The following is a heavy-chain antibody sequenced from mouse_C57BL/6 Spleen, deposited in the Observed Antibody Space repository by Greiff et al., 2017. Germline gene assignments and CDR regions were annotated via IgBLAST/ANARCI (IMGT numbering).Heavy chain of an antibody. CDR2: INPNNGGT. CDR3: AREDYYGSSPWFAY. J-gene: IGHJ3*01. V-gene: IGHV1-26*01. CDR1: GYTFTDYY. D-gene: IGHD1-1*01. Sequence: EVQLQQSGPELVKPGASVKISCKASGYTFTDYYMNWVKQSHGKSLEWIGDINPNNGGTSYNQKFKGKATLTVDKSSSTAYMELRSLTSEDSAVYSCAREDYYGSSPWFAYWGQGTLVTVSA.